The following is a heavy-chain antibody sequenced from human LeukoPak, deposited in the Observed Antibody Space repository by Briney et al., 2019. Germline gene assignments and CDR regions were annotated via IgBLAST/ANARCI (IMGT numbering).Heavy chain of an antibody. Sequence: SSETLSLTCTVSGVSISSYYWSWLRQPPGKGLEWIGYIYYSGSTNYNPSLKSRVTISVDTSKNQFSLKLSSVTAADTAVYYCASGYCSGGSCYWEYFDYWGQGTLVTVSS. CDR2: IYYSGST. J-gene: IGHJ4*02. CDR1: GVSISSYY. CDR3: ASGYCSGGSCYWEYFDY. V-gene: IGHV4-59*01. D-gene: IGHD2-15*01.